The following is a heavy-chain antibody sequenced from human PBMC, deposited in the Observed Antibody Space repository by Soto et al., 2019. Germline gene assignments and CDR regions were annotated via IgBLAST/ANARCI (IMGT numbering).Heavy chain of an antibody. V-gene: IGHV1-18*01. D-gene: IGHD3-10*01. J-gene: IGHJ4*02. CDR1: GYTFTNYG. CDR2: ISAYNGNT. Sequence: QVQLVQSGAEVKKPGASVKVSCKASGYTFTNYGFSWVRQAPGQGLEWMGWISAYNGNTNYAQKLQGRVTITTATSTITAYMELRSLRSDATAVYYCARDAAVGLLAYWGQGTLVTVSS. CDR3: ARDAAVGLLAY.